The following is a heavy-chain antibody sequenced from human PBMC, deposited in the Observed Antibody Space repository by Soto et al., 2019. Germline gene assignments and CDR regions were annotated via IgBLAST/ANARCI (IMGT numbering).Heavy chain of an antibody. CDR1: GFTFDDYA. J-gene: IGHJ6*02. CDR2: ISWNSGSI. CDR3: AKDIGYSSSWYYYYYGMDV. Sequence: GGSLRLSCAASGFTFDDYAMHWVRQAPGKGLEWVSGISWNSGSIGYADSVKGRFTISRDNAKNSLYLQMNSLRAEDTALYYCAKDIGYSSSWYYYYYGMDVWGQGTTVTVSS. V-gene: IGHV3-9*01. D-gene: IGHD6-13*01.